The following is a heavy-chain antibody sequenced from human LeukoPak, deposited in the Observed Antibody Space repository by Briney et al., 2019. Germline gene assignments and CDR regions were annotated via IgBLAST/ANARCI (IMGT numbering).Heavy chain of an antibody. J-gene: IGHJ3*02. V-gene: IGHV4-34*01. CDR3: ARALGAFDI. Sequence: SETLSLTCAVYGGSFSGYYWSWIRQSPGKGLEWIGEINHNGNTNYNPSLKSRVTISLDKSKNQVSLKLNSVTAADTAVYYCARALGAFDIWGQGTMVTVSS. CDR2: INHNGNT. CDR1: GGSFSGYY.